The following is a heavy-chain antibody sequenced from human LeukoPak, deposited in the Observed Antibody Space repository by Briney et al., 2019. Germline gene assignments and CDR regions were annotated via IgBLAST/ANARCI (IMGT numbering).Heavy chain of an antibody. CDR1: GFTFSDSY. J-gene: IGHJ4*02. Sequence: GGSLRLSCAVPGFTFSDSYMTWLRQAPGKGLESLSYISPSGTDISYADSVKGRFTISRDNAKNSLYLQMNNLRADDTAVYYCTRDPRHLDYWGQGTLVTVSS. CDR2: ISPSGTDI. V-gene: IGHV3-11*01. CDR3: TRDPRHLDY.